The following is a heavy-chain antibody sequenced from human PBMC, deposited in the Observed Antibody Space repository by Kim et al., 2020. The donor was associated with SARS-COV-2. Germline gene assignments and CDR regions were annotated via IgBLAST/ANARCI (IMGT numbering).Heavy chain of an antibody. Sequence: SETLSLTCTVSGGSISSGGYYWSWIRQHPGKGLEWIGYIYYSGSTYYNPSLKSRVTISVDTSKNQFSLKLSSVTAADTAVYYCARTLYSSGWYNDYWGQGTLVTVSS. D-gene: IGHD6-19*01. J-gene: IGHJ4*02. CDR3: ARTLYSSGWYNDY. V-gene: IGHV4-31*03. CDR1: GGSISSGGYY. CDR2: IYYSGST.